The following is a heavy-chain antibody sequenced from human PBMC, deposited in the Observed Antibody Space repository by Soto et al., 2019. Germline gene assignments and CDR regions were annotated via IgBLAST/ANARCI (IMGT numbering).Heavy chain of an antibody. J-gene: IGHJ4*02. Sequence: QVQLVQSGAEVKKPGASVKVSCKASGYTFTTYYMHWVRQAPGQGLEWMGIINPSGGSTNYAQKFQGRVTRARDTSTGTVYLELSCLRCDETAVYYCARVFCSGGGCYSIDYWGQGTLVTVS. V-gene: IGHV1-46*03. CDR2: INPSGGST. CDR3: ARVFCSGGGCYSIDY. CDR1: GYTFTTYY. D-gene: IGHD2-15*01.